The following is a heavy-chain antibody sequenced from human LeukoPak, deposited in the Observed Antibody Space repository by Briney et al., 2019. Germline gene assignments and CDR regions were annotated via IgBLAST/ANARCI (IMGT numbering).Heavy chain of an antibody. D-gene: IGHD3-22*01. J-gene: IGHJ4*02. Sequence: PGGSLRLSCAASGFTFSSYSMNWVRQAPGKGLEWVSYISSSSSTIYYADSVKGRFTISRDNAKNSLYLQMNSLRAEDTAVYYCARRQGSYSDTSGYYYGWGQGTLVTVSS. CDR1: GFTFSSYS. CDR2: ISSSSSTI. V-gene: IGHV3-48*01. CDR3: ARRQGSYSDTSGYYYG.